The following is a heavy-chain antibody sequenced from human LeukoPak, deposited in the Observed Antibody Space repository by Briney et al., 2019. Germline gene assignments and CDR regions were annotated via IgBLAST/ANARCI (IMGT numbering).Heavy chain of an antibody. CDR3: AKVPSGYDYGGYYFDY. D-gene: IGHD5-12*01. V-gene: IGHV3-23*01. CDR1: GFTFSSYA. J-gene: IGHJ4*02. CDR2: ISGSGGST. Sequence: GGSLRLSCAASGFTFSSYAMSWVRQAPGKGLEWVSAISGSGGSTYYADSVKGRFTISRDNSKNTLYLQMNSLRAEDTAVYYCAKVPSGYDYGGYYFDYWGQGTLVTVSS.